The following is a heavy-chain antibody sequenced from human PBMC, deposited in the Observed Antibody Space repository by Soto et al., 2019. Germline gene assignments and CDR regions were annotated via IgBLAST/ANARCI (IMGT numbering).Heavy chain of an antibody. Sequence: GGSLRLSCAASGFTFSSYWMSWVRQAPGKGLEWVANIKQDGSEKYYVDSVKGRFTISRDNAKNSLYLQMNSLRAEDTAVYYCAREYSSGWYGGYNWFDPWGQGTLVTVSS. V-gene: IGHV3-7*01. CDR2: IKQDGSEK. D-gene: IGHD6-19*01. CDR1: GFTFSSYW. CDR3: AREYSSGWYGGYNWFDP. J-gene: IGHJ5*02.